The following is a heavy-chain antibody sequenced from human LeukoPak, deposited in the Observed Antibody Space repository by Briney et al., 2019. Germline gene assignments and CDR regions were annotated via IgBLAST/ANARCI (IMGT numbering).Heavy chain of an antibody. V-gene: IGHV3-30*01. J-gene: IGHJ6*03. CDR1: GFTFSGYA. Sequence: GGSLRLSCAASGFTFSGYAMHWVRQAPGKGLEWVAVISHDGSNKYYADSVKGRFTISRDNSKNTLYLQMNSLRAEDTAVYYCARESPTVTTSYYYYYMDVWGKGTTVTVSS. CDR2: ISHDGSNK. CDR3: ARESPTVTTSYYYYYMDV. D-gene: IGHD4-17*01.